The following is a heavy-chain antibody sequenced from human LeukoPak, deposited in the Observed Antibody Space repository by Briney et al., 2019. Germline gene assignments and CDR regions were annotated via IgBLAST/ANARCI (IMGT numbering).Heavy chain of an antibody. CDR3: ARGPYCGGDCYQYYFDY. J-gene: IGHJ4*02. CDR2: ISSGGRYI. CDR1: GFTFSSHS. D-gene: IGHD2-21*02. V-gene: IGHV3-21*01. Sequence: VGSLRLSCAASGFTFSSHSMNWVRQAPGKGLEWVSSISSGGRYINYADSVRGRFTISRDNAKNSLYLQMNSLRAEDTAVYYCARGPYCGGDCYQYYFDYWGQGTLVMVSS.